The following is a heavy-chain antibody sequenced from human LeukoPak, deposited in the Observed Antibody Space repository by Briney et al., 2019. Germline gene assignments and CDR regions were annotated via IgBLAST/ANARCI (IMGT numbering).Heavy chain of an antibody. Sequence: GGSLRLSCAASGFTFSSYAMSWVRQAPGKGREWVSAISGSGGSTYYADSVKGRFTISRDNSKNTLYLQMNSLRAEDTAVYYCAKCPPGDDYGDFYYFDYWGQGTLVTVSS. CDR2: ISGSGGST. J-gene: IGHJ4*02. D-gene: IGHD4-17*01. V-gene: IGHV3-23*01. CDR3: AKCPPGDDYGDFYYFDY. CDR1: GFTFSSYA.